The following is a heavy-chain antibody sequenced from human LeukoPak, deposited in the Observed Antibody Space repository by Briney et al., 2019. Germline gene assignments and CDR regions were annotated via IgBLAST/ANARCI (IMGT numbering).Heavy chain of an antibody. CDR1: GFTLRSYA. J-gene: IGHJ4*02. CDR2: ISGSGGST. V-gene: IGHV3-23*01. CDR3: VLMFRGVII. D-gene: IGHD3-10*01. Sequence: PGGSLRLSCSASGFTLRSYAMSWVRQAPGKGLEWVSAISGSGGSTYYADSVKGRLTISRDNSKNTVLLQMNSLRAEDTAVYYCVLMFRGVIIWGEGNLVTASS.